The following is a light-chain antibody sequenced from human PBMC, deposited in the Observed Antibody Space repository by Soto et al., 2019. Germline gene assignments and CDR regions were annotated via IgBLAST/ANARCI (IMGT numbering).Light chain of an antibody. CDR3: QQYNDWPRT. CDR1: QSVSSN. V-gene: IGKV3-15*01. CDR2: GAS. J-gene: IGKJ1*01. Sequence: EIVMTQSPATLSVSPGERATLSCRASQSVSSNLAWYQQKPGQVTRLLIYGASTRATGIPARFSGSGSGTEFTLTITSLQSEDFAVYYCQQYNDWPRTFGQGTKVEVK.